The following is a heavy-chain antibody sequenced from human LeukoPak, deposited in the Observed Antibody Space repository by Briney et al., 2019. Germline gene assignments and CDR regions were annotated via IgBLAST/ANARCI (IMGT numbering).Heavy chain of an antibody. CDR2: ISNDGDT. Sequence: GGSLRLSCAASGFTVSSNYMSWVRQGPGKGLECVSVISNDGDTYYADSVKGRFTISRDTSKNTVSLQMNSLRAEDTAVYYCAGDKTTGGWYEFDYWGQGTLVTVCS. D-gene: IGHD6-19*01. J-gene: IGHJ4*02. V-gene: IGHV3-53*01. CDR1: GFTVSSNY. CDR3: AGDKTTGGWYEFDY.